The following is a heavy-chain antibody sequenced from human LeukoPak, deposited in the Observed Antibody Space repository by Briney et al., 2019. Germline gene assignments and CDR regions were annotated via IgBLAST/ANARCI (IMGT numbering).Heavy chain of an antibody. CDR2: INPNSGGT. CDR3: ARGYYGSGSYYD. V-gene: IGHV1-2*02. CDR1: GYTFTGYY. J-gene: IGHJ4*02. D-gene: IGHD3-10*01. Sequence: ASVKVSCKASGYTFTGYYMHWVRQAPGQGLEWMGWINPNSGGTNYAQKFQGRVTMTRDTSISTAYMELSRLRSEDTAVYYCARGYYGSGSYYDWGQGTLVTVSS.